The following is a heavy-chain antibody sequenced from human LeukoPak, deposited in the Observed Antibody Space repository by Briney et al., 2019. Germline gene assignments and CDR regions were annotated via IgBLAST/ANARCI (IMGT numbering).Heavy chain of an antibody. CDR2: ISSSNGYI. D-gene: IGHD5-18*01. CDR1: GFTFSSYS. CDR3: AREGTAVATNFDY. J-gene: IGHJ4*02. Sequence: KAGGSLRLSCAASGFTFSSYSMNWVRQAPGKGLEWVSSISSSNGYIYYADSVKGRFTISRDNAKNSLYLQMNSLRAEDTAVYYCAREGTAVATNFDYWGQGTLVTVSS. V-gene: IGHV3-21*01.